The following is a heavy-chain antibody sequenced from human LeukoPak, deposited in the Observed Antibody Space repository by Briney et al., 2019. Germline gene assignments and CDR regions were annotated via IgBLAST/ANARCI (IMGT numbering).Heavy chain of an antibody. Sequence: SETLSLTCTVSGGSISSYYWSWIRQPAGKGLEWIGRIYSSGTTNYNPSLRSRVTMSVDTSKNQFSLKLSSVTAADTAVYYCARATYDTTWWGSWFDPWGQGTLVTVSS. V-gene: IGHV4-4*07. CDR1: GGSISSYY. D-gene: IGHD3-16*01. CDR3: ARATYDTTWWGSWFDP. J-gene: IGHJ5*02. CDR2: IYSSGTT.